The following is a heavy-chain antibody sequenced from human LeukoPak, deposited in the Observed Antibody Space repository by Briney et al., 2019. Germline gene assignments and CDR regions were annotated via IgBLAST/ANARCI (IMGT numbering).Heavy chain of an antibody. J-gene: IGHJ4*02. Sequence: GESLKISCKGSGYIFANYWIGWVRQMPGKGLECLGVVYPGDSDTRYSPSFQGQVTISADKSITTAYLQWSSLKASDTAIYYCARRDYGGHAAYFDYWGQGTLVTVSS. CDR2: VYPGDSDT. CDR1: GYIFANYW. CDR3: ARRDYGGHAAYFDY. V-gene: IGHV5-51*01. D-gene: IGHD4-23*01.